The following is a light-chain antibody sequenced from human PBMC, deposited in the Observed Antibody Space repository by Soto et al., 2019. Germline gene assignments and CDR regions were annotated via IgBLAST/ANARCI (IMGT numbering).Light chain of an antibody. CDR2: EVS. CDR3: SLYTSSSTLV. CDR1: SSDVGGYNY. V-gene: IGLV2-14*01. J-gene: IGLJ2*01. Sequence: QSALTQPASVSGSPGQSITISCTGTSSDVGGYNYVSWYQQHPGKAPKLMIYEVSNRPSGVSNRFSGSKSGNTASLTISGLHAEDEDDYYCSLYTSSSTLVFGGGTKLTVL.